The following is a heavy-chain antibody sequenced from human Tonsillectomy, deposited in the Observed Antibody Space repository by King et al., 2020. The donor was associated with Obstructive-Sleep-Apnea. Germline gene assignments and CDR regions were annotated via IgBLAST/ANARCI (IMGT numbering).Heavy chain of an antibody. V-gene: IGHV1-18*04. J-gene: IGHJ4*02. CDR2: ISVFNGDT. D-gene: IGHD6-13*01. CDR1: GYTFTSYG. CDR3: ARYAYAAVGSTDYFDY. Sequence: QLVQSGVEVKKPGASVKVSCKASGYTFTSYGITWVRLAPGQGLEWMGWISVFNGDTKYAQKFQGRVTMTTNTSTNTAYMELRSLRSDDTAGYYCARYAYAAVGSTDYFDYWGQGTLVTVSS.